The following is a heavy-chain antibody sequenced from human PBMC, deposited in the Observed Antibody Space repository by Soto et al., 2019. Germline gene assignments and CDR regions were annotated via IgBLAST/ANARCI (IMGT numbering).Heavy chain of an antibody. CDR3: ARDSYDSSGSSGYSFDY. V-gene: IGHV4-30-2*01. CDR1: GGSISSGGYS. CDR2: IYHSGST. Sequence: SETLSLTCAVSGGSISSGGYSWSWIRQPPGKGLEWIGYIYHSGSTYYNPSLKSRVTISVDTSKNQFSLKLSSVTAADTAVYYCARDSYDSSGSSGYSFDYWGQGTLVTVSS. J-gene: IGHJ4*02. D-gene: IGHD3-22*01.